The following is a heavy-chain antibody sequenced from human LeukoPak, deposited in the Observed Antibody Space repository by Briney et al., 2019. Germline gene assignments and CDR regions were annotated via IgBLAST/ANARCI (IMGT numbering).Heavy chain of an antibody. CDR3: ATVVDGYNPNDAFGI. Sequence: ASVKVSCKVSGYTLTELSMHWVRQAPGKGLEWMGGFDPEDGETIYAQKFQGRVTMTEDTSTDTAYMELSSLRSEDTAVYYCATVVDGYNPNDAFGIWGQGTMVTVSS. CDR2: FDPEDGET. J-gene: IGHJ3*02. CDR1: GYTLTELS. D-gene: IGHD5-12*01. V-gene: IGHV1-24*01.